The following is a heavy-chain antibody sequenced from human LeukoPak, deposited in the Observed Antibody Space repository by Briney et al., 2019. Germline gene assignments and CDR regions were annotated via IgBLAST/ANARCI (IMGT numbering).Heavy chain of an antibody. CDR1: GGSISSGGYY. CDR2: IYYSGST. Sequence: SETLSLTCTVSGGSISSGGYYWSWIRQHPGEGLEWIGYIYYSGSTYYNPSLKSRVTISVDTSKNQFSLKLSSVTAADTAVYYCARARTNGDFDYWGQGTLVTVSS. V-gene: IGHV4-31*03. CDR3: ARARTNGDFDY. J-gene: IGHJ4*02. D-gene: IGHD1-14*01.